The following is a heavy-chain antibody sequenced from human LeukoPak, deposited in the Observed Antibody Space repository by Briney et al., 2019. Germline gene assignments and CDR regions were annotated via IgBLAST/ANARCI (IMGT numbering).Heavy chain of an antibody. CDR2: IRYDGSNK. D-gene: IGHD3-10*01. CDR1: GFTFSSYG. J-gene: IGHJ4*02. V-gene: IGHV3-30*02. Sequence: GGSLRLSCAASGFTFSSYGMRWVRQAPGKGLEWVAFIRYDGSNKYYADSVKGRFTISRDNSKNTLYLQMNSLRAEDTAVYYCAKDRNYYGSGFPGYFDYWGQGTLVTVSS. CDR3: AKDRNYYGSGFPGYFDY.